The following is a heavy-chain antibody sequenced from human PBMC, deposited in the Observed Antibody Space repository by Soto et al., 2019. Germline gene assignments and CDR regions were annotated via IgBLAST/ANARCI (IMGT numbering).Heavy chain of an antibody. CDR1: GGTFISYA. D-gene: IGHD2-2*02. J-gene: IGHJ5*02. CDR2: IIPIFGTA. CDR3: ARDRRCSSTSCYTFGNWFDP. V-gene: IGHV1-69*05. Sequence: SVKVACKASGGTFISYAIIWVRQAPGQGLEWMGGIIPIFGTANYAQKFQGRVTMTTDTSTSTAYMELRSLRSDDTAVYYCARDRRCSSTSCYTFGNWFDPWGQGTLVTVSS.